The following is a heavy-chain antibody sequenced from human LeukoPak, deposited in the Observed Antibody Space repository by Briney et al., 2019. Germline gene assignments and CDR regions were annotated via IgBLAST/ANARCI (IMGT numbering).Heavy chain of an antibody. D-gene: IGHD3-10*01. CDR2: IYICGST. Sequence: SETLSLTCTVSGGSISSGTYYWNWIRQPAGKGLEWIGRIYICGSTNYNPSLKSRVAMSIDTSKNQFSLKLSSVTAADTAVYYCARDSRARGNYFDYWGQGTLVTVSS. V-gene: IGHV4-61*02. J-gene: IGHJ4*02. CDR1: GGSISSGTYY. CDR3: ARDSRARGNYFDY.